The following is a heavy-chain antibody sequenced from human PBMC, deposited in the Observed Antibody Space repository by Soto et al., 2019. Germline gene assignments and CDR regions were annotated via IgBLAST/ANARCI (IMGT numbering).Heavy chain of an antibody. CDR1: GGSISSGGYY. D-gene: IGHD5-12*01. V-gene: IGHV4-31*03. J-gene: IGHJ6*02. CDR2: IYYSGST. CDR3: AREGNKWLRRYGMDV. Sequence: SETLSLTCTVSGGSISSGGYYWSWIRQHPGKGLEWIGYIYYSGSTYYNPSLKSRVTISVDTSKNQFSLKLSSVTAADTAVYYCAREGNKWLRRYGMDVWGQGNTVTVSS.